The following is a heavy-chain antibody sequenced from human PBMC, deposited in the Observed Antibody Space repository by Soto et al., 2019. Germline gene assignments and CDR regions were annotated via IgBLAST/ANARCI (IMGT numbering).Heavy chain of an antibody. V-gene: IGHV3-23*01. CDR3: AKDKYSGSYNWFDP. CDR2: ISGSGGST. CDR1: GFTFSSYS. D-gene: IGHD1-26*01. Sequence: PGGSLRLSCAASGFTFSSYSMNWVRQAPGKGLEWVSAISGSGGSTYYADSVKGRFTISRDNSKNTLYLQMNSLRAEDTAVYYCAKDKYSGSYNWFDPWGQGTLVTVSS. J-gene: IGHJ5*02.